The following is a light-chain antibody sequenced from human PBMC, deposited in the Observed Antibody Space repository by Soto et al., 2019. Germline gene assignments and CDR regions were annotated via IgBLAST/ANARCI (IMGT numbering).Light chain of an antibody. Sequence: DIQMTQSPSSLSASVGDTVTITCRASQSIIDYLAWYQQRPGKVPHLLIYAASTLQTGVPASFSGSGAGTDFTLTISSLQPEDVGSYYCQKYDTAPQTFGQGTRVEIK. J-gene: IGKJ1*01. CDR2: AAS. CDR3: QKYDTAPQT. CDR1: QSIIDY. V-gene: IGKV1-27*01.